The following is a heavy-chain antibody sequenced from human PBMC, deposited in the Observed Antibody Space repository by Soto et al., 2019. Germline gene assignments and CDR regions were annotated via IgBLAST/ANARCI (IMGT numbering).Heavy chain of an antibody. D-gene: IGHD3-22*01. Sequence: QVQLVQSGAGVKKPGASVKVSCKASGYTFTNYDINWVRRATGQGLEWMGWMNPNSGNTGYAQKFQGRVTMTRSNSVSTAYMELTGLRSDDTAVYYCARGHNYHDSSGYYGDWGQGTLVTVSS. J-gene: IGHJ4*02. CDR2: MNPNSGNT. CDR1: GYTFTNYD. CDR3: ARGHNYHDSSGYYGD. V-gene: IGHV1-8*01.